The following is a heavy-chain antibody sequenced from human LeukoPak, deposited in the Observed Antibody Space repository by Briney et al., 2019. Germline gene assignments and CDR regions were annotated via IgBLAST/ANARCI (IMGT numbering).Heavy chain of an antibody. Sequence: GGSLRLSCAASGFTFSSYAMHWVRQAPGKGLEWVAIIWYDGSNKNYADSVKGRVTISRDNSKNTLYLQMNSLRAEDTAVYYCARSLYDSSGYPLDYWGQGTLVTVSS. V-gene: IGHV3-33*08. CDR3: ARSLYDSSGYPLDY. CDR2: IWYDGSNK. J-gene: IGHJ4*02. D-gene: IGHD3-22*01. CDR1: GFTFSSYA.